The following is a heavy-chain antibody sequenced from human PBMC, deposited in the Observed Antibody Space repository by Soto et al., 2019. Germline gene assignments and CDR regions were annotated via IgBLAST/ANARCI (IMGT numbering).Heavy chain of an antibody. J-gene: IGHJ5*02. V-gene: IGHV5-51*01. D-gene: IGHD2-15*01. CDR2: IYPVDSDT. CDR3: ARRGCGSTTCQTWFDA. Sequence: PGESLKSSWNGSGYNFARYWIAWVRQMPGKGLEWMGIIYPVDSDTIYSPSFQGEITILADKCIRNAYLQSTSLIVTGTAMYYCARRGCGSTTCQTWFDAWGEGTLVTVSS. CDR1: GYNFARYW.